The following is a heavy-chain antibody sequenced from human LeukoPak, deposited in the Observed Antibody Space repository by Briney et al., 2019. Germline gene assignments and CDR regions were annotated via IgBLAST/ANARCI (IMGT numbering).Heavy chain of an antibody. CDR1: GFTFSSYG. J-gene: IGHJ4*02. V-gene: IGHV3-23*01. CDR3: AKEHQPSYDSSGYGKTYFDY. CDR2: ISGSGGST. D-gene: IGHD3-22*01. Sequence: GGTLRLSCEASGFTFSSYGMRWVRQAPGKGLEWVSAISGSGGSTYYAESVKGRFTMSRDTSKSSLYLQMSSLRAEDTALYYCAKEHQPSYDSSGYGKTYFDYWGQGTLVTVSS.